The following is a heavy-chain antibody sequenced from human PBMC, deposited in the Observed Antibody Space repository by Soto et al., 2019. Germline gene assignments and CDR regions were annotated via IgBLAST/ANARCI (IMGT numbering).Heavy chain of an antibody. CDR1: GFTFSDHY. Sequence: GGSLRLSCAASGFTFSDHYMDWVRQAPGKGLEWVGRTRNKANSYTTEYAATVKGRFTISRDDSKNSLYLQMNSLKTEDTAVYYCAREAQDDYGDYWGVDYWGQGTLVTVSS. CDR3: AREAQDDYGDYWGVDY. V-gene: IGHV3-72*01. D-gene: IGHD4-17*01. J-gene: IGHJ4*02. CDR2: TRNKANSYTT.